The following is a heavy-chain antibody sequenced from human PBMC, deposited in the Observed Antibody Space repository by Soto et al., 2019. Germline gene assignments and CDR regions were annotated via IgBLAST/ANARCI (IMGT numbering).Heavy chain of an antibody. CDR2: ISYDGSNK. CDR1: GFTFSSYA. Sequence: QVQLVESGGGVVQPGRSLRLSCAASGFTFSSYAMHWVRQAPGKGLEWVAVISYDGSNKYYADSVKGRFTISRDNSKNTLYVQMNSLRAEDTAVYYCARVKGYSSGWYRPNAFDIWGQGTMVTVSS. V-gene: IGHV3-30-3*01. CDR3: ARVKGYSSGWYRPNAFDI. D-gene: IGHD6-19*01. J-gene: IGHJ3*02.